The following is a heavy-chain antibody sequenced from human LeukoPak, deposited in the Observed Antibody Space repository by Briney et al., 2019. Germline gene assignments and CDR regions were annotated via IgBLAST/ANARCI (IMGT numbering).Heavy chain of an antibody. D-gene: IGHD3-3*01. CDR1: GFTFSSYS. V-gene: IGHV3-21*01. Sequence: GGSLRLSCAASGFTFSSYSMNWVRQAPGKGLEWVSSISSSSSYIYYADSMKGRFTISRDNAKNSLYLQMNSLRAEDTAVYYCAREIESSDEWLFQYYYHYYMDVWGKGTTVTVSS. CDR2: ISSSSSYI. J-gene: IGHJ6*03. CDR3: AREIESSDEWLFQYYYHYYMDV.